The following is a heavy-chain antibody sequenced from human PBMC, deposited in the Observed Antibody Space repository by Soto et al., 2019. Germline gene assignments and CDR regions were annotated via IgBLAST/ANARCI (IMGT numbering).Heavy chain of an antibody. CDR1: GGSLSGYY. J-gene: IGHJ6*02. D-gene: IGHD1-26*01. CDR3: ASRFSGSYYYYYYGMDV. V-gene: IGHV4-34*01. CDR2: INHSGST. Sequence: SETLSLTCAVYGGSLSGYYWSWIRQPPGKGLEWIGEINHSGSTNYNPSLKSRVTISVDTSKNQFSLKLSSVTAADTAVYYCASRFSGSYYYYYYGMDVWGQGTTVTVSS.